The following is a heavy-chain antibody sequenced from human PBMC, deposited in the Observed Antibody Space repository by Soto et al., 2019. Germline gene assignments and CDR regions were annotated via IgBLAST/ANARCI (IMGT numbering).Heavy chain of an antibody. CDR2: INAGNGNT. CDR1: GYTFITYA. J-gene: IGHJ4*02. D-gene: IGHD6-19*01. Sequence: ASVKVSCKASGYTFITYAMRWVRQAPGQRLEWMGWINAGNGNTKYSQKFQGRVSITRDTSASTAYVELSSLRSEDTAVYYCSRGIIVGGWYPYYFDYWGQGTLVTVSS. CDR3: SRGIIVGGWYPYYFDY. V-gene: IGHV1-3*01.